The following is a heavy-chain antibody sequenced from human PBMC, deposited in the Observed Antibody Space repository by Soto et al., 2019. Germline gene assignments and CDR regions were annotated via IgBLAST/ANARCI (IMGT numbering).Heavy chain of an antibody. Sequence: QPGGSLSLSCAGSGFNFKNFAMHWVRQAPGTGLEYVSSISDTGGSTFHADSVKGRFIISRDNSKGTLFLQMSSLRVEDTAVYYCLKGSRGESYYYYISVDGWRRGTTVAVSS. J-gene: IGHJ6*02. CDR3: LKGSRGESYYYYISVDG. CDR2: ISDTGGST. V-gene: IGHV3-64D*06. CDR1: GFNFKNFA. D-gene: IGHD3-16*01.